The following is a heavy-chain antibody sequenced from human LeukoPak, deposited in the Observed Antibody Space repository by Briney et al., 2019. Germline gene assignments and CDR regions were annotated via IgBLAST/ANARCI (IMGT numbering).Heavy chain of an antibody. J-gene: IGHJ5*02. Sequence: MNWVRQAPGKGLEWVSAISGSGGSTYYADSVKGRFTISGDNSKNTLYLQMNSLRAEDTAVYYCAKALYSSSWYWFDPWGQGTLVTVSS. D-gene: IGHD6-13*01. CDR2: ISGSGGST. CDR3: AKALYSSSWYWFDP. V-gene: IGHV3-23*01.